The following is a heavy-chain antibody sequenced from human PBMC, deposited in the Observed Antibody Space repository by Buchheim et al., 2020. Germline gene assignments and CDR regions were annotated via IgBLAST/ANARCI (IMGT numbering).Heavy chain of an antibody. CDR2: ISDTSGTV. V-gene: IGHV3-11*01. CDR1: GFTFRDYY. D-gene: IGHD4-23*01. Sequence: QVQLVETGGGLVQPGGSLRLSCAASGFTFRDYYMSWIRQAPGKGLEWVSYISDTSGTVYYADFVKGRFSISRDIAKNSLYLQMNSLRAEDTAVYYCASGWVRWCDYWGQGTL. CDR3: ASGWVRWCDY. J-gene: IGHJ4*02.